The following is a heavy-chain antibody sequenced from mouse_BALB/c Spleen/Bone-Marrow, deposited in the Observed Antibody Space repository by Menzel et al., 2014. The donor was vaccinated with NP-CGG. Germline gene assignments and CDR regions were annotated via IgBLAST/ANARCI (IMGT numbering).Heavy chain of an antibody. CDR3: ARSGYAFDY. CDR2: IFPGDGSI. J-gene: IGHJ2*01. D-gene: IGHD2-2*01. CDR1: GYTFTSLD. V-gene: IGHV1-85*01. Sequence: QVQLQQSGAELVKLGASVKLSCKASGYTFTSLDINWVRQRPEQGLEWIGWIFPGDGSIKYNEKFKGKATLTTDISSSTAYMRLSRLTSEDSAVYFCARSGYAFDYWGQGTTLTVSS.